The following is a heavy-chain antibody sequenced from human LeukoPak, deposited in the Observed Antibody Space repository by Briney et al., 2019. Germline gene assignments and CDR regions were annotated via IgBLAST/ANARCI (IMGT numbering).Heavy chain of an antibody. CDR2: ISANYKYI. V-gene: IGHV3-21*01. D-gene: IGHD5-18*01. CDR3: ARRNKIQLWSYYYFYFMDV. Sequence: GGSLRLSCAASGFTFTTYSMNWLRQAPGKGLEWVSSISANYKYIYYLDSLKGRFTISRDNAKNSLYLQMNSLSPEDTAVYYCARRNKIQLWSYYYFYFMDVWGKGTTVTISS. J-gene: IGHJ6*03. CDR1: GFTFTTYS.